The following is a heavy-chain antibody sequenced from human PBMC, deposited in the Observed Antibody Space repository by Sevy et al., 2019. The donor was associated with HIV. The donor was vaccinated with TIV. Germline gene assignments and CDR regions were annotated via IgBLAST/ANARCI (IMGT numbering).Heavy chain of an antibody. CDR3: ARNLSPSGAFDI. CDR1: GLTFSNYD. D-gene: IGHD6-25*01. V-gene: IGHV3-23*01. Sequence: GGSLRLSCAASGLTFSNYDMSWVRQAPGKGLEWLSVISGSSGTTYAAESVKGRFTISRDNSKNTLYLHMSSLGAEDTAVYYCARNLSPSGAFDIWGQGTRVNVSS. J-gene: IGHJ3*02. CDR2: ISGSSGTT.